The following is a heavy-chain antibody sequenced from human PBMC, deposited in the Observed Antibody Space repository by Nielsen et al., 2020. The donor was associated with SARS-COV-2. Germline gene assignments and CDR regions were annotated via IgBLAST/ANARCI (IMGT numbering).Heavy chain of an antibody. CDR3: AKVPGYCSSTSCYLGAFDI. D-gene: IGHD2-2*01. CDR2: ISSSSSYI. J-gene: IGHJ3*02. Sequence: WIRQPPGKGLEWVSSISSSSSYIYYADSVKGRFTISRDNSKNTLYLQMNSLRAEDTAVYYCAKVPGYCSSTSCYLGAFDIWGQGTMVTVSS. V-gene: IGHV3-21*04.